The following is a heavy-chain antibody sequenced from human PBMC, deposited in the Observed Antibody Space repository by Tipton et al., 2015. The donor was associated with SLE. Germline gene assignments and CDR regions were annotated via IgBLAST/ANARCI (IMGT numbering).Heavy chain of an antibody. CDR2: IYHSGST. Sequence: TLSLTCAVSGYSISSGYYWGWIRQPPGKGLEWIGSIYHSGSTYYNPSLKSRVTISVDTSKNQFSLNLTSVTATDTAVYYCARARFWSGFYFDYWGQGTLVTVSS. CDR1: GYSISSGYY. CDR3: ARARFWSGFYFDY. V-gene: IGHV4-38-2*01. D-gene: IGHD3-3*01. J-gene: IGHJ4*02.